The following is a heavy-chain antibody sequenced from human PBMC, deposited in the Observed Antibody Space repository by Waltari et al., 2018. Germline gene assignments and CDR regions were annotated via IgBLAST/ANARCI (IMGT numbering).Heavy chain of an antibody. V-gene: IGHV4-34*01. CDR3: ARTWGYSPPLGWFDP. Sequence: QVQLHQWGAGLLKPSETLSLTCAVSGGPFPDYSWSWIRQSPDKGLEWIGEISQSGSTNYNPSLKSRVTMSVDTIKKQFSLKLTSVTAADTAVYFCARTWGYSPPLGWFDPWGRGTRVTVSS. J-gene: IGHJ5*02. D-gene: IGHD1-26*01. CDR2: ISQSGST. CDR1: GGPFPDYS.